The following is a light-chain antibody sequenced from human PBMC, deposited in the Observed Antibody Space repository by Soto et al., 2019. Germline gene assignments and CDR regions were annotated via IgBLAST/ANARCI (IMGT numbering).Light chain of an antibody. CDR3: EQYKNWPYFT. CDR2: GAY. V-gene: IGKV3-15*01. CDR1: QSVSTK. J-gene: IGKJ3*01. Sequence: ELVMTQSPATLSVSPGERDTLSCRASQSVSTKLAWYRHKPGQAPRLLIDGAYTRATGIPARFSGSGSWTEVTLTHNRLHSEEFVVYYCEQYKNWPYFTCGSGTNVDIK.